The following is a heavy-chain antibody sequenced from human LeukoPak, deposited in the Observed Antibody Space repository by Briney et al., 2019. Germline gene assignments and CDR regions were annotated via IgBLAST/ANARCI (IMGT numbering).Heavy chain of an antibody. D-gene: IGHD3-22*01. Sequence: PSQTLSLTCTVSGGSISSGRYWWSWIRQPAGKGLEWIGRMYTSGSTNYHPSLKSRVTISVDTSKNQFSLKLSSVTAADTAVYYCARDMPHYYDSSEDYFYYYYMDVWGKGTTVTVSS. CDR3: ARDMPHYYDSSEDYFYYYYMDV. CDR1: GGSISSGRYW. J-gene: IGHJ6*03. CDR2: MYTSGST. V-gene: IGHV4-61*02.